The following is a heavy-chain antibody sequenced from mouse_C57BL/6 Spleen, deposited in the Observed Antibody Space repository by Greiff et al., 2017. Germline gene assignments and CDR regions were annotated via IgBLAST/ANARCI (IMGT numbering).Heavy chain of an antibody. CDR2: IYPGDGDT. CDR1: GYAFSSSW. J-gene: IGHJ4*01. V-gene: IGHV1-82*01. Sequence: QVQLQQSGPELVKPGASVKISCKASGYAFSSSWMNWVKQRPGKGLEWIGRIYPGDGDTNYNGKFKGKATLTADKSSSTAYMPISSLTSEDSAVYFCARVNYYAMDYWGQGTSVTVSS. CDR3: ARVNYYAMDY.